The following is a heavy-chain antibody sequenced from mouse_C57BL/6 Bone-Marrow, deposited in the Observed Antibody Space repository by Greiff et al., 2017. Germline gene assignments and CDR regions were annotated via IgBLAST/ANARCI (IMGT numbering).Heavy chain of an antibody. J-gene: IGHJ4*01. Sequence: EVQGVESGEGLVKPGGSLKLSCAASGFTFSSYAMSWVRQTPEKRLEWVAYISSGGDYIYYADTVKGRFTISRDNARNTLYLQMSSLTSEETAMYYCTKVRIYYYGSGNAYYAMDYWGQGTSVTVSS. CDR1: GFTFSSYA. V-gene: IGHV5-9-1*02. D-gene: IGHD1-1*01. CDR2: ISSGGDYI. CDR3: TKVRIYYYGSGNAYYAMDY.